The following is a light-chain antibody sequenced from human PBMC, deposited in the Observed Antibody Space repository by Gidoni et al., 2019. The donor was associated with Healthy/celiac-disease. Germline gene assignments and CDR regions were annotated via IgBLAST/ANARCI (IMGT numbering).Light chain of an antibody. CDR1: QSIGSN. J-gene: IGKJ4*01. Sequence: EIVMTQSPATLSVSPGERATLSCRASQSIGSNLAWYQQKPGQAPRILIYGASTRATGIPARFSGSGSGTEFTLTISSLRSEDLAVYYCQQYNNWPSLTFGGGTKVEI. CDR2: GAS. V-gene: IGKV3D-15*01. CDR3: QQYNNWPSLT.